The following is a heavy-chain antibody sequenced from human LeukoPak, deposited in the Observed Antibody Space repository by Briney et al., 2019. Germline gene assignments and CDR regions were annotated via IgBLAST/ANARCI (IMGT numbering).Heavy chain of an antibody. V-gene: IGHV3-48*01. Sequence: SGGSLRLSCVASGLSFSDCSMNWVRQAPGKGLEWVSYISSSSTTIYYADSVKGRFTISRDNAKNSLYLQMNSLRAEDTAIYYCARVRLGDFWSRGWFDPWGQGTLVTVSS. CDR1: GLSFSDCS. CDR3: ARVRLGDFWSRGWFDP. D-gene: IGHD3-3*01. CDR2: ISSSSTTI. J-gene: IGHJ5*02.